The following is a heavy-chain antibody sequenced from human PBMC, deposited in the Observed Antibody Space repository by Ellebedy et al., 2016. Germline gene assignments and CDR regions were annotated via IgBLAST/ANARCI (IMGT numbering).Heavy chain of an antibody. CDR2: IYTSGST. Sequence: SETLSLTXTVSGGSISSGSYYWSWIRQPAGKGLEWIGRIYTSGSTNYNPSLKSRVTMSVDTSKNQFSLKLSSVTAADTAVYYCARVTPGNDAFDIWGQGTMVTVSS. V-gene: IGHV4-61*02. D-gene: IGHD3-16*01. J-gene: IGHJ3*02. CDR1: GGSISSGSYY. CDR3: ARVTPGNDAFDI.